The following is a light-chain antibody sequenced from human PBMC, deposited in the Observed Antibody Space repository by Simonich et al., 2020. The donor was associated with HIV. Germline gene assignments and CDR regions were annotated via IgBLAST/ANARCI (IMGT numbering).Light chain of an antibody. Sequence: DIQMNQSPSFLSAYLGDRDTINCHASQDNTNYLNWYQQKPGKAPKLLIYDASNLETGVPSRFSGSGSGSDFTFTISSLQPADIATYYCQQYDELPYTFGQGTKLEIK. CDR1: QDNTNY. CDR3: QQYDELPYT. CDR2: DAS. V-gene: IGKV1-33*01. J-gene: IGKJ2*01.